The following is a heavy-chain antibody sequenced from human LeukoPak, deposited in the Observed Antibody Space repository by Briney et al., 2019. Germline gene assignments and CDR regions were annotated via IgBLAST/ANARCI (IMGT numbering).Heavy chain of an antibody. J-gene: IGHJ4*02. CDR1: GGSISSYY. CDR2: IYYSGST. V-gene: IGHV4-59*01. Sequence: SETLSLTCTVSGGSISSYYWSWVRQPPGKGLEWIGYIYYSGSTNYNPSLKSRVTISIDTSKNQFSLKLSSVTAADTAVYYCARGIVGATHFDYWGQGTLVTVSS. D-gene: IGHD1-26*01. CDR3: ARGIVGATHFDY.